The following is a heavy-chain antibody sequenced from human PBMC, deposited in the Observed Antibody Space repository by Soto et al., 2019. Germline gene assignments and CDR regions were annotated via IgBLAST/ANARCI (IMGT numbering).Heavy chain of an antibody. CDR2: IDPTDSYT. CDR1: GYRFSGNY. V-gene: IGHV5-10-1*01. Sequence: PGESLKISCKGSGYRFSGNYISWVRQVPGKGLEWMGRIDPTDSYTNYSPAFQGHVTISVDKSISTAYLEWSSLKPSDTAIYYCARHGNQWSGTGCYTFWFDPWGQGTLVTVSS. D-gene: IGHD1-26*01. CDR3: ARHGNQWSGTGCYTFWFDP. J-gene: IGHJ5*02.